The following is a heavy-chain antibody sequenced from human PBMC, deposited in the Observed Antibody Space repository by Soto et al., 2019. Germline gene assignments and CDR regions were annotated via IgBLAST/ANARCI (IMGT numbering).Heavy chain of an antibody. Sequence: ASVKVSCKASGYTFTSYGISWVRQAPGQGLEWMGWISAYNDNTNYAQKLQGRVAMTADTSQSTAYMELRSLTSDDTAVYYCARDYCSSTSCYKPDYWGQGTLVTVSS. D-gene: IGHD2-2*02. J-gene: IGHJ4*02. CDR3: ARDYCSSTSCYKPDY. CDR2: ISAYNDNT. V-gene: IGHV1-18*01. CDR1: GYTFTSYG.